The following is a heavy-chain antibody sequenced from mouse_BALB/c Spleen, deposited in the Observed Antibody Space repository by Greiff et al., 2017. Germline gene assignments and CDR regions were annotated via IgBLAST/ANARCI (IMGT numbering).Heavy chain of an antibody. CDR1: GFTFSSYG. D-gene: IGHD1-1*01. Sequence: EVKLMESGGDLVKPGGSLKLSCAASGFTFSSYGMSWVRQTPDKRLEWVATISSGGSYTYYPDSVKGRFTISRDNAKNTLYLQMSSLKSEDTAMYYCARQDYGRDYFDYWGQGTTLTVSS. V-gene: IGHV5-6*01. CDR3: ARQDYGRDYFDY. CDR2: ISSGGSYT. J-gene: IGHJ2*01.